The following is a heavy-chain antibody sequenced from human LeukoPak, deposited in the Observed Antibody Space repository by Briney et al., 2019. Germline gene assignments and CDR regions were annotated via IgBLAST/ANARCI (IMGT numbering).Heavy chain of an antibody. CDR3: AKNFFHFDS. Sequence: GGSLGLSCAASGFNFSSYTMSWVRQAPGKGLDWVSVVGGSGGNIYYADSVKGRFTISRDNSKNTVYLQMNSLRAEDTAVYYCAKNFFHFDSWGQGTLVTVSS. V-gene: IGHV3-23*01. CDR1: GFNFSSYT. CDR2: VGGSGGNI. D-gene: IGHD3-3*01. J-gene: IGHJ4*02.